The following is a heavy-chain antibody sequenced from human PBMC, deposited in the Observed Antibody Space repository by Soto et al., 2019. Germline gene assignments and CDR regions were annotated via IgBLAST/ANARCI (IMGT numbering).Heavy chain of an antibody. CDR2: ISNSSSYI. CDR1: GFTFSTYS. J-gene: IGHJ5*02. CDR3: AAGGQLGP. D-gene: IGHD3-16*01. V-gene: IGHV3-21*01. Sequence: EVQLVESGGGLVKPGGSLRLSCVVSGFTFSTYSMSWVRQGPGKGLEWVSSISNSSSYIFYADSVKGRFTISRDNAKNSLDLQMNSLRAGDTAVYYCAAGGQLGPWGQGTLVTVSS.